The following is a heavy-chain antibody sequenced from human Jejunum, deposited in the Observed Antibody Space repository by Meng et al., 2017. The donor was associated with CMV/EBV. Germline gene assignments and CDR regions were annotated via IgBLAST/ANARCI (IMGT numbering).Heavy chain of an antibody. CDR2: INSNSGAT. V-gene: IGHV1-2*02. CDR3: VTYSGSSRWFGP. Sequence: KASGYTLTADFMFWVRQAPGQGLEWMGWINSNSGATNYAQKFQGRVTMTRDTSISTVYMDLSSLRSDDTAVYYCVTYSGSSRWFGPWGQGTLVTVSS. J-gene: IGHJ5*02. CDR1: GYTLTADF. D-gene: IGHD1-26*01.